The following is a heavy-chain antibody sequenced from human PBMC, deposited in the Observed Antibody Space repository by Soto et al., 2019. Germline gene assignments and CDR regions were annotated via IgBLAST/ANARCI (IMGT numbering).Heavy chain of an antibody. CDR2: ISVFNGNT. J-gene: IGHJ1*01. Sequence: QVQLVQSGAEVKKPGASVKVSCKTSGYTFTGYGINWVRQAPGHGLEWMGWISVFNGNTKYGQNIQDRVIMTTDTSTSTAYMELRSLRSDNTAVYFCGRDGSGGIIESWGHCTLLIVSS. CDR3: GRDGSGGIIES. D-gene: IGHD2-15*01. CDR1: GYTFTGYG. V-gene: IGHV1-18*01.